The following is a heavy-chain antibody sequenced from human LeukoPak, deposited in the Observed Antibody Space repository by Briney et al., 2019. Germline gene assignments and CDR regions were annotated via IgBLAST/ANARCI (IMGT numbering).Heavy chain of an antibody. CDR2: ISSSSSYI. Sequence: GGSLRLSCAASGFTFRSYSMNWVRQAPGKGLEWVSSISSSSSYIYYADSVKGRFTISRDNAKNSLYLQMNSLRAEDTAVYYCARVLYGSGSYANWFDPWGQGTLVTVFS. D-gene: IGHD3-10*01. CDR1: GFTFRSYS. J-gene: IGHJ5*02. CDR3: ARVLYGSGSYANWFDP. V-gene: IGHV3-21*01.